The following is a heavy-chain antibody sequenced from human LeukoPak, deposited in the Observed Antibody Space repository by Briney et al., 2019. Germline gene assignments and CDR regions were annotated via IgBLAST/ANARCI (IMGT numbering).Heavy chain of an antibody. Sequence: GGSLRLSCAASGFTFSDYYMSWIRQAPGKGLEWVSYISSSGSTIYYADSVKGRFTISRDNAKNSLYLQMNSRRAEDTAVYYCARGINYYGSGSPSHYFDYWGQGTLVTVSS. V-gene: IGHV3-11*04. D-gene: IGHD3-10*01. CDR1: GFTFSDYY. CDR2: ISSSGSTI. CDR3: ARGINYYGSGSPSHYFDY. J-gene: IGHJ4*02.